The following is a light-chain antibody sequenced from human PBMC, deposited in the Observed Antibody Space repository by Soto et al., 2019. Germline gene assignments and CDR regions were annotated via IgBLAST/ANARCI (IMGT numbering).Light chain of an antibody. CDR1: QSVSSN. Sequence: EIVMTQSPTILSVSPGERATLSCRASQSVSSNLAWYQQKPGQAPRLLIYGVYTRAPGIPARFSGSGYGTEFTLTISSQQSEDFAVYYCQQYHRWHTRTFGQGNEVEIK. CDR2: GVY. CDR3: QQYHRWHTRT. V-gene: IGKV3D-15*01. J-gene: IGKJ1*01.